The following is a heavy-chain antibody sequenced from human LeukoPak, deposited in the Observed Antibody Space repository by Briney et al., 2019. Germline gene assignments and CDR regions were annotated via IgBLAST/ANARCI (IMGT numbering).Heavy chain of an antibody. CDR2: INHSGST. Sequence: SETLSLTCAVYGGSFSGYYWSWIRQPPGKGLEWIGEINHSGSTNYNPSLESRVTISVDTPKNQFSLKLSSVTAADTAVYYCARLLGDYWGQGTLVTVSS. CDR3: ARLLGDY. V-gene: IGHV4-34*01. D-gene: IGHD2-15*01. J-gene: IGHJ4*02. CDR1: GGSFSGYY.